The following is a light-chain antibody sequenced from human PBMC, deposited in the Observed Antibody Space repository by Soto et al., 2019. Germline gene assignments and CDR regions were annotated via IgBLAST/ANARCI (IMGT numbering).Light chain of an antibody. CDR3: QQSYSTPRT. CDR1: QTITNY. J-gene: IGKJ2*01. V-gene: IGKV1-39*01. CDR2: AAS. Sequence: IQMTQSPSSLSASVGDRVTISCRASQTITNYLNWYQQRPGKAPNLLIYAASSLQSGVPSRFTGSGSGTDFTLNISSLQPEEYATYYCQQSYSTPRTFGQGTKLEIK.